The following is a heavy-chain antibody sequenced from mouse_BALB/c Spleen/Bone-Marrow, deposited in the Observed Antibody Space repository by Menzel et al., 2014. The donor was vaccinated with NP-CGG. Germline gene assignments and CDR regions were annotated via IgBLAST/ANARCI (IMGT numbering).Heavy chain of an antibody. J-gene: IGHJ2*01. D-gene: IGHD4-1*01. CDR3: ARPGTWGYFDY. V-gene: IGHV4-1*02. CDR2: INPDSSTI. Sequence: EVKLMESGGGLVQPGGSLKLSCAASGFDFSRYWMSWVRPAPGKGLEWIGEINPDSSTINYTPSLKDKFIISRDDAKNTLYLQMSKVRSEDTALYYCARPGTWGYFDYWGQGTTLTVSS. CDR1: GFDFSRYW.